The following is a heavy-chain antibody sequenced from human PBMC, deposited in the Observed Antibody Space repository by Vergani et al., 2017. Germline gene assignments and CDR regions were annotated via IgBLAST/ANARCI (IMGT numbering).Heavy chain of an antibody. CDR3: AKDRHYYDSSGYYDGY. CDR1: GFTFSSYG. V-gene: IGHV3-30*02. Sequence: QVQLVESGGGVVQPGGSLRLSCAASGFTFSSYGMHWVRQAPGKGLEWVAFIRYDGSNKYYADSVKGRFTISRDNSKNTLYLQMNSLRAEDTAVYYCAKDRHYYDSSGYYDGYWGQGTLVTVSS. D-gene: IGHD3-22*01. CDR2: IRYDGSNK. J-gene: IGHJ4*02.